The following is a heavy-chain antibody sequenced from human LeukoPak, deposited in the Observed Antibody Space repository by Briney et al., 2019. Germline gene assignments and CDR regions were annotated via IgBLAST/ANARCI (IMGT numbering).Heavy chain of an antibody. J-gene: IGHJ2*01. D-gene: IGHD6-19*01. CDR2: IYTSGST. CDR1: GGSISSYY. CDR3: ARWYSSGWPNWYFDL. Sequence: SETLSLTCTVSGGSISSYYWSWIRQPAGKGLEWIGRIYTSGSTNYNPSLKSRVTISVDTSKNQFSLKLSSVTAADTAVYYCARWYSSGWPNWYFDLWGRGTLVTVSS. V-gene: IGHV4-4*07.